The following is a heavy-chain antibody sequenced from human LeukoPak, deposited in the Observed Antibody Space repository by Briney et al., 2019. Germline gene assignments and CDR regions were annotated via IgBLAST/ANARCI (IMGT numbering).Heavy chain of an antibody. D-gene: IGHD3-22*01. CDR3: ARGTMGYDSSGYYPPEIDY. J-gene: IGHJ4*02. Sequence: GASVKVSCKASGYTFTGYYMHWVRQAPGQGLEWMGIINPSGGSTSYAQKFQGRVTMTRDTSTSTVYMELSSLRSEDTAVYYCARGTMGYDSSGYYPPEIDYWGQGTLVTVSS. CDR2: INPSGGST. V-gene: IGHV1-46*01. CDR1: GYTFTGYY.